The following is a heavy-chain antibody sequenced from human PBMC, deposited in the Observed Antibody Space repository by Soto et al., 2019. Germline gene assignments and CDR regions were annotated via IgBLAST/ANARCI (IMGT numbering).Heavy chain of an antibody. J-gene: IGHJ4*02. CDR3: AGGGTMDY. Sequence: RSPFCAASRFTFSSYGMHWVRPAPGKGLEWVAVISYDGSNKYYADSVKGRFTISRDNSKNTLYLQMNSLGAEDTAVYYCAGGGTMDYWGQGKLVNVSS. V-gene: IGHV3-30*03. CDR1: RFTFSSYG. D-gene: IGHD3-10*01. CDR2: ISYDGSNK.